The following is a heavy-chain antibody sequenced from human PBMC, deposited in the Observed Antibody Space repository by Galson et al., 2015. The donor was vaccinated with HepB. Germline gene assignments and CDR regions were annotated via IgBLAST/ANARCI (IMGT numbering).Heavy chain of an antibody. J-gene: IGHJ5*02. CDR2: IYPGDSDT. D-gene: IGHD3-3*01. V-gene: IGHV5-51*01. CDR1: GYSFTSYW. Sequence: QSGAEVKKPGESLKISCKGSGYSFTSYWIGWVRQMPGKGLEWMGIIYPGDSDTRYSPSFQGQVTISADKSISTAYLQWSSLKASDTAMYYCARLGYDFWSGYYLYGAVAYSWFDPWGQGTLVTVSS. CDR3: ARLGYDFWSGYYLYGAVAYSWFDP.